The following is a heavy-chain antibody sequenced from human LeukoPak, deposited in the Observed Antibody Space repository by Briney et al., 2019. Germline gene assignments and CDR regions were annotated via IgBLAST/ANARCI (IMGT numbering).Heavy chain of an antibody. CDR1: AFVVRTNP. V-gene: IGHV3-66*02. J-gene: IGHJ5*02. CDR2: MYDGDIT. D-gene: IGHD2-2*01. CDR3: AKVVPGLDGNSFDP. Sequence: PGGSLRLSCAASAFVVRTNPMTWVRPAPGKGLEWLSMMYDGDITDYAESVKGRFSISRDSSKNTLYLQMNSLRTEDTAVYYCAKVVPGLDGNSFDPLGQGTLVTVSS.